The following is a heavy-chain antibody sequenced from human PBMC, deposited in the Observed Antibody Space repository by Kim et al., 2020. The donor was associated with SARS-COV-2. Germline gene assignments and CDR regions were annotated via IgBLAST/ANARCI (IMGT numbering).Heavy chain of an antibody. V-gene: IGHV1-18*01. CDR1: GYTFTSYG. Sequence: ASVKVSCKASGYTFTSYGISWVRQAPGQGLEWMGWISAYNGNTNYAQKLQGRVTMTTDTSTSTAYMELRSLRSDDTAVYYCATVHFDWLSVGMDVWGQGTTVTVSS. CDR2: ISAYNGNT. J-gene: IGHJ6*02. CDR3: ATVHFDWLSVGMDV. D-gene: IGHD3-9*01.